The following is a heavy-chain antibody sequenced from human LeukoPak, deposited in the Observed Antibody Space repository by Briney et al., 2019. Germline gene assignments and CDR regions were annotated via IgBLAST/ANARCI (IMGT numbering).Heavy chain of an antibody. CDR1: GYTFTSYG. V-gene: IGHV1-18*01. CDR2: ISAYNGNT. D-gene: IGHD3-22*01. CDR3: ARDAPYYYDSSGYPMHY. J-gene: IGHJ4*02. Sequence: ASVKVSCKASGYTFTSYGISWVRQAPGQGPEWMGWISAYNGNTNYAQKLQGRVTMTTDTSTSTAYMELRSLRSDDTAVYYCARDAPYYYDSSGYPMHYWGQGTLVTVSS.